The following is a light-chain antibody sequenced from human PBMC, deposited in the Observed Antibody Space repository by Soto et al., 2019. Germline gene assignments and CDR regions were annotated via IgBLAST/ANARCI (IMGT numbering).Light chain of an antibody. V-gene: IGKV3-15*01. CDR1: QSVSSN. CDR3: QQYNNWPIT. CDR2: GPS. Sequence: EIVLTQSPFTLSLSPGERATLSCRASQSVSSNLAWYQQKPGQAPKLLIYGPSTRATGIPARFSGSGSGTEFTLTISSLQSEDFAVYYCQQYNNWPITFGQGTRLEIK. J-gene: IGKJ5*01.